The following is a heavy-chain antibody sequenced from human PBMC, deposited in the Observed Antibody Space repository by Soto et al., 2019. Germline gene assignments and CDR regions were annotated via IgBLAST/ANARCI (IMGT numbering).Heavy chain of an antibody. CDR1: GFTFSGYV. V-gene: IGHV3-23*01. CDR2: TGGSGVAT. J-gene: IGHJ4*02. D-gene: IGHD3-10*01. CDR3: AKDSPFSGTGRLAFDY. Sequence: EVQLLESGGALVQPGGSLRLSCAASGFTFSGYVMTWVRQAPGKGLEWVSSTGGSGVATYYADSVTGRFTISRDNSKNTLYLQMDSLRAEDTAVYYCAKDSPFSGTGRLAFDYWGQGTLVTVSS.